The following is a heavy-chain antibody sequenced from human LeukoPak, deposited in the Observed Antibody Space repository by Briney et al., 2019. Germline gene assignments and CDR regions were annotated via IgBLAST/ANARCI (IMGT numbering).Heavy chain of an antibody. D-gene: IGHD2-21*02. CDR3: ARGLSAIVH. J-gene: IGHJ4*02. Sequence: PSETLSLTCAVYGGSFSGYYWSWIRQPPGKGLEWIGEINHSGSTNYNPSLKSRVAISVDTSKNQFSLKLSSVTAADTAVYYCARGLSAIVHWGQGTLVTVSS. CDR1: GGSFSGYY. CDR2: INHSGST. V-gene: IGHV4-34*01.